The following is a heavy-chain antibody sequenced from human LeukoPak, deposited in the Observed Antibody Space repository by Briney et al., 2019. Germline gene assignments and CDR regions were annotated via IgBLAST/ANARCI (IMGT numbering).Heavy chain of an antibody. CDR1: GFTFSNYA. J-gene: IGHJ4*02. V-gene: IGHV3-30*04. D-gene: IGHD2-2*02. CDR3: ARGYCTTTSCYIDY. Sequence: PGRSLRLSCAASGFTFSNYAFHWVRQAPGKGLGWVAVMSYNGINKYYRNSVKGRFTIPRDISKSTLYLQMNSLRAEDTAVYYCARGYCTTTSCYIDYWGQGSLVTVSS. CDR2: MSYNGINK.